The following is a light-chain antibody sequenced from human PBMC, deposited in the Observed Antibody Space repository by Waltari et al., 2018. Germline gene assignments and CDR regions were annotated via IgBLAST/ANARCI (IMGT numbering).Light chain of an antibody. J-gene: IGKJ3*01. Sequence: DIQLTQSPSFLSASVGDRVTITCRASQGISSYLAWYQQKPGKAPKLLIYAASTLQSGVPSRFSGSGSGTEFTLTISSLQPEDFATYYCQQLNSYPPNTFGPGTKVDIQ. CDR2: AAS. CDR3: QQLNSYPPNT. V-gene: IGKV1-9*01. CDR1: QGISSY.